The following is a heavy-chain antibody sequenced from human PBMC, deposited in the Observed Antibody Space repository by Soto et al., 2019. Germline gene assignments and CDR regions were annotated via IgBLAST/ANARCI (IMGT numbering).Heavy chain of an antibody. CDR2: IKLDTSEA. J-gene: IGHJ4*02. CDR1: GFKFSDYW. Sequence: DVQLVESGGGWVQPGRSLRLSCAASGFKFSDYWMSWVRQAPGKGLEWVGNIKLDTSEAHYADSVKGRFTITRDNIKNFLFLQMRDLRADDTASYYCARDGLLFSGPYRPSRFDYWGLGALVTVSS. CDR3: ARDGLLFSGPYRPSRFDY. D-gene: IGHD3-16*02. V-gene: IGHV3-7*03.